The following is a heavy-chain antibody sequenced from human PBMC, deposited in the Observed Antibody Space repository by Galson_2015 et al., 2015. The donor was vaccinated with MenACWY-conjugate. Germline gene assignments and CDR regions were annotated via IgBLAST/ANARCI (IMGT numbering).Heavy chain of an antibody. J-gene: IGHJ4*02. CDR3: ARSSSGYYYHSFDY. Sequence: SETLSLTCTVSGDSFTNYYWSWIRQLPGKGLEWVGFIYYSGSTNYSPSLKRRVTISLNTSKNQFSLNLTSVTAADTAVYYCARSSSGYYYHSFDYWGQGTLVTVSS. D-gene: IGHD3-22*01. CDR2: IYYSGST. CDR1: GDSFTNYY. V-gene: IGHV4-59*01.